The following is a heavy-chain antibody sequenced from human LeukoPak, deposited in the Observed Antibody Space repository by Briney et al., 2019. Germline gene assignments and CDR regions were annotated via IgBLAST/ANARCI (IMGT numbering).Heavy chain of an antibody. CDR3: ARDAGFIAGYCSSGNCPFEY. V-gene: IGHV4-59*01. CDR2: IYYSGST. CDR1: GGSISTYN. Sequence: SETLSLTCTVSGGSISTYNWSRIRQPPGKGLEWIGNIYYSGSTNYNPSLNSRVSISVDTSKNQFSLKLSSVTAADTAVYYCARDAGFIAGYCSSGNCPFEYWGQGTLVCVSS. D-gene: IGHD2-15*01. J-gene: IGHJ4*02.